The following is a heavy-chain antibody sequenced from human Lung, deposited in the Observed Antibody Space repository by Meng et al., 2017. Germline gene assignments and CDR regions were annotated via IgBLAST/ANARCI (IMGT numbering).Heavy chain of an antibody. D-gene: IGHD2-2*01. CDR2: INAVFGTT. J-gene: IGHJ4*02. Sequence: SVKVSCKAPGGIFSNYVIGWVRQAPGQGLEWMGGINAVFGTTNYAQKFQGRVTITTDESTSTVYMELTRLTSEDTAVYFCARKAGNCISTTCYSLHYWGQGTLVTVSS. CDR3: ARKAGNCISTTCYSLHY. V-gene: IGHV1-69*05. CDR1: GGIFSNYV.